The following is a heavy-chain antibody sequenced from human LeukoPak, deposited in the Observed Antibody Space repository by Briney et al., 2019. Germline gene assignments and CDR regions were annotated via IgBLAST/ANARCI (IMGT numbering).Heavy chain of an antibody. CDR2: ISNYGSKT. V-gene: IGHV3-33*06. J-gene: IGHJ4*02. CDR1: GFTFSLYG. Sequence: QPGGSLRLSCAASGFTFSLYGMHWVRQAPGKGLEWVALISNYGSKTYYADSVKGRFTISRDNSKNTVYLQVSSLRADDTAVYYCAKDSRGANFFGDFDYWGQGTLVTVSS. CDR3: AKDSRGANFFGDFDY. D-gene: IGHD3-10*01.